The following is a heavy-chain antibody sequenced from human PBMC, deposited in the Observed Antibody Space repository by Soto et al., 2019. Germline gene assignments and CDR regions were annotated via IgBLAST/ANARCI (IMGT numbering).Heavy chain of an antibody. V-gene: IGHV4-4*02. CDR1: SGSISSSNW. J-gene: IGHJ6*03. CDR3: ARNHYDFWSGYYSGYYYYMDV. D-gene: IGHD3-3*01. CDR2: IYHSGST. Sequence: PSETLSLTCAVSSGSISSSNWWSWVRQPPGKGLEWIGEIYHSGSTNYNPSLKSRVTISVDTSKNQFSLKLSSVTAADTAVYYCARNHYDFWSGYYSGYYYYMDVWGKGTTVTVSS.